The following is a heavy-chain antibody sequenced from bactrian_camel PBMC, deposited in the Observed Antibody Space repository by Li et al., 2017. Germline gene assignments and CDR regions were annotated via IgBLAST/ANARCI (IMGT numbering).Heavy chain of an antibody. V-gene: IGHV3-2*01. CDR1: APSPYC. CDR2: LDNVQNPP. CDR3: AADLLLMRPLDPSEYQY. J-gene: IGHJ4*01. D-gene: IGHD1*01. Sequence: HVQLVESGGGSVQAGGSLRLSCAASAPSPYCMGWFRQAPGKDLETVATLDNVQNPPAYADSVKGRFAIWQDNAMNTVYLQINYLRPEDTAMYYCAADLLLMRPLDPSEYQYWGQGTQVTVS.